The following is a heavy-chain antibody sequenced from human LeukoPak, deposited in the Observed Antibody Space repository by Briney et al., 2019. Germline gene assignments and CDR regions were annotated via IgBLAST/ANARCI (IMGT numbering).Heavy chain of an antibody. CDR1: GYTLTELS. CDR2: FDPEDGET. CDR3: ATSPIVVVVAATLADPRLDY. Sequence: ASVKVSCKVSGYTLTELSVHWVRQAPGKGLEWMGGFDPEDGETIYARKFQGRVTMTEDTSTDTAYMELSSLRSEDTAVYYCATSPIVVVVAATLADPRLDYWGQGTLVTVSS. V-gene: IGHV1-24*01. J-gene: IGHJ4*02. D-gene: IGHD2-15*01.